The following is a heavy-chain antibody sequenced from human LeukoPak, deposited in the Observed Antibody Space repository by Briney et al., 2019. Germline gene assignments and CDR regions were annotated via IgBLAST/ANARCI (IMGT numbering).Heavy chain of an antibody. CDR3: AKEAGIWYAVDY. D-gene: IGHD6-13*01. J-gene: IGHJ4*02. V-gene: IGHV3-30*18. Sequence: PGRSLRLSCAASGFTFSSYGMHWARQAPGKGLEWVAVISYDGSNKYYADSVKGRFTISRDNSKNTLYLQMNSLRAEDTAVYYCAKEAGIWYAVDYWGQGTLVTVSS. CDR1: GFTFSSYG. CDR2: ISYDGSNK.